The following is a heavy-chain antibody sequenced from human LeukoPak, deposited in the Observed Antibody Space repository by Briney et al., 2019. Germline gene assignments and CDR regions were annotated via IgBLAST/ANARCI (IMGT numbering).Heavy chain of an antibody. CDR2: INHSGST. CDR3: ARAYGSGSPIDY. J-gene: IGHJ4*02. V-gene: IGHV4-34*01. D-gene: IGHD3-10*01. Sequence: SETLSLTCAVNGGSFSGYYWSWIRQPPGKGLEWIGEINHSGSTNYNPSLKSRVTISVDTSKNQFSLKQSSVTAADTAVYYCARAYGSGSPIDYWGQGTLVTVSS. CDR1: GGSFSGYY.